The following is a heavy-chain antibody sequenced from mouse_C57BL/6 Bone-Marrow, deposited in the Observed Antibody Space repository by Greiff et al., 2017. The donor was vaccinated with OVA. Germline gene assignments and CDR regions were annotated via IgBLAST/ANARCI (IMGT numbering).Heavy chain of an antibody. D-gene: IGHD2-4*01. V-gene: IGHV2-2*01. J-gene: IGHJ3*01. CDR3: ARNGDYGAY. CDR2: IWSGGST. CDR1: GFSLTSYG. Sequence: QVQLKESGPGLVQPSQSLSITCTVSGFSLTSYGVHWVRQSPGKGLEWLGVIWSGGSTDYNAAFISRLSISKDNSKSQVFFKMNSLQADDTAIYYCARNGDYGAYWGQGTLVTVSA.